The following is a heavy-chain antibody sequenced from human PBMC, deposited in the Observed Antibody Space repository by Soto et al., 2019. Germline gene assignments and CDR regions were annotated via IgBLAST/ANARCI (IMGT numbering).Heavy chain of an antibody. CDR1: GGSISSSSYY. Sequence: PSETLSLTCTVSGGSISSSSYYWGWIRQPPGKGLEWIGSIYYSGSTYYNPSLKSRVTISVDTSKNQFSLKLSSVTAADTAVYYCARQRLSSSWYRYFDYWGQGTLVTVSS. CDR3: ARQRLSSSWYRYFDY. CDR2: IYYSGST. D-gene: IGHD6-13*01. V-gene: IGHV4-39*01. J-gene: IGHJ4*02.